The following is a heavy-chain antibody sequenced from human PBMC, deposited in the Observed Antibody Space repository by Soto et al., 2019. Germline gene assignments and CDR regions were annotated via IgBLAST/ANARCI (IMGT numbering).Heavy chain of an antibody. D-gene: IGHD4-17*01. CDR2: IIPIFGTA. J-gene: IGHJ6*02. CDR1: GGTFSSYA. CDR3: ARHNVGDSGDGYYYYGMDV. Sequence: QVQLVQSGAEVKKPGSSVKVSCKASGGTFSSYAISWVRQAPGQGLEWMGGIIPIFGTANYAQKFQGRVTITADESTSTAYMELSSLRSEDTSGYYGARHNVGDSGDGYYYYGMDVWGQGTTVTVSS. V-gene: IGHV1-69*01.